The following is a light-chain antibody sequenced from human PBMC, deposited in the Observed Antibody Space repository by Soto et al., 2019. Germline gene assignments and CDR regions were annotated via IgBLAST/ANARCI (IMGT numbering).Light chain of an antibody. CDR3: QQCYITPLT. CDR2: AAS. J-gene: IGKJ4*01. V-gene: IGKV1-39*01. Sequence: DVQMTQSPSSLSASVGDRVTITCRARQSVSKYLNWYQQKPGKAPKLLIYAASSLQSGVPSRFSGSGSGTEFTLTITSLQPEDFATYYCQQCYITPLTFGGGTKVEVK. CDR1: QSVSKY.